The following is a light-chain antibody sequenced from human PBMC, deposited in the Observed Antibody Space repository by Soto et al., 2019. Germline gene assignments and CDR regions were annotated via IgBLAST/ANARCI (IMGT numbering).Light chain of an antibody. V-gene: IGKV3-15*01. J-gene: IGKJ2*01. CDR3: QQYNNWPPYT. Sequence: EIVMTQSPATLSVSPGERAALSCRASQSVNRNLAWYQQKPGQAPRLLIYGASTRATGIPARFSGSGSGTEFTLTISSLQSEDFAVYYCQQYNNWPPYTFGQGTNLEIK. CDR1: QSVNRN. CDR2: GAS.